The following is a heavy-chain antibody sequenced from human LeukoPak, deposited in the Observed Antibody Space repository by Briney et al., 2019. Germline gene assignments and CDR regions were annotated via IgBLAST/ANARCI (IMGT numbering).Heavy chain of an antibody. Sequence: ASVKVSCKASGYTFTSHYMHWVRQAPGQGLEWMGIINPSGGSTSYAQKFQGRVTMTRDTSTSTVYMELSSLRSEDTAVYYCARVPWIQLCGMDVWGQGTTVTVSS. CDR2: INPSGGST. J-gene: IGHJ6*02. CDR1: GYTFTSHY. V-gene: IGHV1-46*01. CDR3: ARVPWIQLCGMDV. D-gene: IGHD5-18*01.